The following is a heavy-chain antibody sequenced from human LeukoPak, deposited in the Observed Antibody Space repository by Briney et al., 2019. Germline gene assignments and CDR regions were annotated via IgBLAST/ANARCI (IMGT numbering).Heavy chain of an antibody. CDR2: ISAYNGNT. Sequence: ASVKVSCKASGYTFTSYGISWVRQAPGQGREWMGWISAYNGNTNYAQKLQGRVTMTTDTSTSTAYMELRSLRSDDTAVYYCARAPRSIWTGYYMDVWGKGTTVTVSS. CDR3: ARAPRSIWTGYYMDV. CDR1: GYTFTSYG. V-gene: IGHV1-18*01. D-gene: IGHD6-13*01. J-gene: IGHJ6*03.